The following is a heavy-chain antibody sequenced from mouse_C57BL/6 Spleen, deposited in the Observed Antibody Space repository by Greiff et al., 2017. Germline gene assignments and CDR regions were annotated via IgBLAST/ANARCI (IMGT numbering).Heavy chain of an antibody. J-gene: IGHJ1*03. D-gene: IGHD1-1*01. V-gene: IGHV1-80*01. CDR1: GYAFSSYW. Sequence: VQLQQSGAELVKPGASVKISCKASGYAFSSYWMNWVKQRPGKGLEWIGQIYPGDGDTNYNGKFKGKATLTADKSSSTAYMQLSSLTSEDSAVYYCARREYYGGSYRYFDVWGTGTTVTVSS. CDR2: IYPGDGDT. CDR3: ARREYYGGSYRYFDV.